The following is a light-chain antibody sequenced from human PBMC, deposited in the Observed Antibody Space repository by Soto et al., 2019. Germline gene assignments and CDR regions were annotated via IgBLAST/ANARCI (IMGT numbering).Light chain of an antibody. V-gene: IGLV2-11*01. CDR2: DVS. J-gene: IGLJ1*01. Sequence: QSALTQPRSVSGSPGQSVTISCSGTSSDVGGYKYVSWYQQHPGKAPKLMIYDVSERPAGVPDRFSGSKSGTTASLTISGLDAEDEADYYCCSYAGSPYVFGTGTKLTVL. CDR3: CSYAGSPYV. CDR1: SSDVGGYKY.